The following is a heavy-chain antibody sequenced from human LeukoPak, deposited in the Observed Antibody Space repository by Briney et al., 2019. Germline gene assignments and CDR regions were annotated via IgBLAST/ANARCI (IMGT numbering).Heavy chain of an antibody. V-gene: IGHV3-23*01. CDR2: ISGSGGST. Sequence: GRSLRLSCAASGFTFSSYAMSWVRQAPGKGLEWVSAISGSGGSTYYADSVKGRLTISRDNSKNTLYLQMNSLRAEDTAVYYSAVGSYLGRNFDYWGQGTLVTVSS. CDR3: AVGSYLGRNFDY. D-gene: IGHD1-26*01. CDR1: GFTFSSYA. J-gene: IGHJ4*02.